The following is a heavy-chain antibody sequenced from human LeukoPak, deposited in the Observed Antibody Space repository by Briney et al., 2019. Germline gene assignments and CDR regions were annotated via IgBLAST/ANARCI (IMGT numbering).Heavy chain of an antibody. D-gene: IGHD3-9*01. J-gene: IGHJ4*02. V-gene: IGHV3-23*01. CDR3: AKDGSGYFDWLLSPGTLFFDY. CDR2: ISGSGGST. CDR1: GFTFSSYA. Sequence: GGSLRLSCAASGFTFSSYAMSWVRQAPGKGLEWVSAISGSGGSTYYADSVKGRFTISRDNSKNTLYLQMNSLRAEDTAVYYCAKDGSGYFDWLLSPGTLFFDYWGQGTLVTVSS.